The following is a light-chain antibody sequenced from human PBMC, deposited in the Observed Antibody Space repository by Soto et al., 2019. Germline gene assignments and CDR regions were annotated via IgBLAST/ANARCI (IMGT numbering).Light chain of an antibody. CDR1: SSNIGGYNV. CDR2: EGI. V-gene: IGLV2-14*02. J-gene: IGLJ1*01. CDR3: VAYTGTNTPYV. Sequence: QSALTQPASVSGSPGQSITISCSGTSSNIGGYNVVSWYQQHPGKAPKVIVYEGIKRPSGVSDRFSGSTSGSTASLTISGLQAEDEAEYYCVAYTGTNTPYVFGTGTKLTVL.